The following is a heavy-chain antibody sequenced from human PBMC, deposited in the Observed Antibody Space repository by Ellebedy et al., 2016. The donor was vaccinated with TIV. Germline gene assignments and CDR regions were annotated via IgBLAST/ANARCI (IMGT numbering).Heavy chain of an antibody. CDR2: IYHSGSA. CDR3: ARPSAAVAGNLEH. J-gene: IGHJ1*01. Sequence: MPSETLSLTCTVSGDSISRSPYYWGWIRQPPGKGLACIGSIYHSGSAYYNSPLRSRATISVDTSKNQFSLKLTSVTAAATAIYYCARPSAAVAGNLEHWGQGTLVTVSS. CDR1: GDSISRSPYY. V-gene: IGHV4-39*01. D-gene: IGHD6-19*01.